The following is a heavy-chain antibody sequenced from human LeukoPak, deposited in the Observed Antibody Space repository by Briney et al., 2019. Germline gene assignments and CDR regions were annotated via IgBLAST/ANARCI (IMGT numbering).Heavy chain of an antibody. D-gene: IGHD3-22*01. J-gene: IGHJ3*02. V-gene: IGHV1-24*01. Sequence: ASVKVSCKVSGYTLTELFMHWVRQAPGKGLEWMGGFDPEDGETIYAQKFQGRVTMTEDTSTDTAYMELSSLRSEDTAVYYCATCGHESRNSSGYYYGGAFDIWGQGTMVTVSS. CDR1: GYTLTELF. CDR2: FDPEDGET. CDR3: ATCGHESRNSSGYYYGGAFDI.